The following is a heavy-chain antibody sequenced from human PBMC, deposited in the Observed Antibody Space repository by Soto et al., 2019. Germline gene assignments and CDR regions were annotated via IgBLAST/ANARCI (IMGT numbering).Heavy chain of an antibody. D-gene: IGHD5-12*01. Sequence: PGGSLRLSCAASGLTFSSYWTHWVRQAPGKGLVWVSRMYTDASSATYADSVKGRFTISRDNAKNTLFLQIDSLRTEDTAVYYCVRGNSGYGNFDYWGEGTLVTVSS. CDR3: VRGNSGYGNFDY. CDR2: MYTDASSA. CDR1: GLTFSSYW. V-gene: IGHV3-74*01. J-gene: IGHJ4*02.